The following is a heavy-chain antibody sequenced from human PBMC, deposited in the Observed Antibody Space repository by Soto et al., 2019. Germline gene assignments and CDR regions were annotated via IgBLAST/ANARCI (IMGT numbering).Heavy chain of an antibody. J-gene: IGHJ6*02. CDR1: GGTFSSYA. Sequence: QVQLVQSGAEVKKPGSSVKVSCKASGGTFSSYAISWVRQAPGQGLEWMGGIIPIFGTANYAQKFQGRVTITADESTSTAYMELRSRRSEDTAVYYCARDLQTRATTVSRRNYYYGMDVWGQGTTVTVSS. CDR2: IIPIFGTA. CDR3: ARDLQTRATTVSRRNYYYGMDV. V-gene: IGHV1-69*01. D-gene: IGHD5-12*01.